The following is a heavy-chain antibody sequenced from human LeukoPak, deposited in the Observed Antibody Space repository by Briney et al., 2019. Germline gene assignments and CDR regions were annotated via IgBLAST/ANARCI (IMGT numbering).Heavy chain of an antibody. Sequence: GGSLRLSCEASGFTFSSYRMNWVRQAPGKGLEWVSAISGSGGSTYYADSVKGRFTISRDNSKNTLYLQMNSLRAEDTAVYYCAKGGAVSSKSITMVRGTRRYYYYMDVWGKGTTVTISS. CDR2: ISGSGGST. V-gene: IGHV3-23*01. CDR3: AKGGAVSSKSITMVRGTRRYYYYMDV. D-gene: IGHD3-10*01. CDR1: GFTFSSYR. J-gene: IGHJ6*03.